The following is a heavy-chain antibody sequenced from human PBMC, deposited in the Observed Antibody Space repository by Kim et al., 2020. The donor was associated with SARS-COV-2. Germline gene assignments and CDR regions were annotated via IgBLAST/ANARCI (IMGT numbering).Heavy chain of an antibody. CDR1: GFSFSCCA. Sequence: GGSLRLSCVASGFSFSCCAMTWVRQVPGKGPEWVSSISHDGTSSNYANSVRGRYTISRDDSKNTLYLQLNSLRGDDTALYYCAKDVWDYSGMDVWGQGTTVTVSS. CDR3: AKDVWDYSGMDV. D-gene: IGHD1-26*01. V-gene: IGHV3-23*01. J-gene: IGHJ6*02. CDR2: ISHDGTSS.